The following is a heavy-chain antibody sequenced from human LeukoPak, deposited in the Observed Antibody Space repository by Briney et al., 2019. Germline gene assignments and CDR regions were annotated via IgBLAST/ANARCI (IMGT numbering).Heavy chain of an antibody. CDR3: ARGELGDSSGFSFCDY. J-gene: IGHJ4*02. CDR1: RGTFSSYG. CDR2: VIAIFGRV. D-gene: IGHD3-22*01. V-gene: IGHV1-69*05. Sequence: SVKVSCKASRGTFSSYGISWVRQAPGQGLEWMGGVIAIFGRVKYGQKFQGRATITTDESTSTAYMELSSLTSEDTGVYYCARGELGDSSGFSFCDYWGQGTLVTVSS.